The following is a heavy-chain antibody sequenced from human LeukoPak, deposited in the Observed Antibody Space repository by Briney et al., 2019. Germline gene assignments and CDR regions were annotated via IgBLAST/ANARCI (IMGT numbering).Heavy chain of an antibody. CDR3: ARVGGSGWYHYMDI. J-gene: IGHJ6*03. V-gene: IGHV1-69*05. CDR2: IIPIFGTA. CDR1: GGTFSSYA. Sequence: SVKVSCKASGGTFSSYAISWVRQAPGQGLEWMGGIIPIFGTANYAQKFQGRVTITTDESTSTAYMELSSLRSEDTAVYYCARVGGSGWYHYMDIWGKGTTVTVSS. D-gene: IGHD6-19*01.